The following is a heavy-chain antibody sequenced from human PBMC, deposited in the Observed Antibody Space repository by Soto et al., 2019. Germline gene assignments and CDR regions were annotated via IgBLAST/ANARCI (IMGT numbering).Heavy chain of an antibody. D-gene: IGHD3-22*01. CDR3: ARDYYYDSSGYYHAFDY. Sequence: GGSLRLSXAASGFTFSSYGMHWVRQAPGKGLEWVAVIWYDGSNKYYADSVKGRFTISRDNSKNTLYLQMNSLRAEDTAVYYCARDYYYDSSGYYHAFDYWGQGTLVTVSS. J-gene: IGHJ4*02. V-gene: IGHV3-33*01. CDR2: IWYDGSNK. CDR1: GFTFSSYG.